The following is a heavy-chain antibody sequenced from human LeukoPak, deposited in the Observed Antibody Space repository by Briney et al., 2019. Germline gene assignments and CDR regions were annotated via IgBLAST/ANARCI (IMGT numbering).Heavy chain of an antibody. CDR1: GVSITSSTYF. Sequence: TLSLTCSVSGVSITSSTYFWSWIRQPAGKALEWIGRMDFSGSTNYNPSLRSRVTLSLDTSKNQFSLKLSSVTAADTAVYYCASYSGTGYGMYYFDYWGQGTLVTVSS. J-gene: IGHJ4*02. CDR3: ASYSGTGYGMYYFDY. V-gene: IGHV4-61*02. CDR2: MDFSGST. D-gene: IGHD1-1*01.